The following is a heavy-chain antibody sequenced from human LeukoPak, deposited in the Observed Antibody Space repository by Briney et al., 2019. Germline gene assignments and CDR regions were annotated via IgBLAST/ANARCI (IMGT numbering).Heavy chain of an antibody. Sequence: SETLSLTCTVSGGSISSGDYYWSWIRQPPGKGPEWIGYIYYSGSTYYNPSLKSRVTISVDTSKNQFSLKLSSVTAADTAVYYCARGPLDGDYVVGYWGQGTLVTVSS. CDR1: GGSISSGDYY. V-gene: IGHV4-30-4*01. CDR2: IYYSGST. D-gene: IGHD4-17*01. J-gene: IGHJ4*02. CDR3: ARGPLDGDYVVGY.